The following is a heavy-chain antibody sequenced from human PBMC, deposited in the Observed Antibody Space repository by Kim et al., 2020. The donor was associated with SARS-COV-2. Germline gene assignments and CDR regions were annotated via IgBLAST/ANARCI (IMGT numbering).Heavy chain of an antibody. Sequence: ASVKVSCKASGYTFTSYGISWVRQAPGQGLEWMGWISAYNGNTNYAQKLQGRVTMTTDTSTSTAYMELRSLRSDDTAVYYCARAGYCSGGSCLYYYYGMDVWGQGTTVTVSS. CDR3: ARAGYCSGGSCLYYYYGMDV. V-gene: IGHV1-18*04. CDR2: ISAYNGNT. CDR1: GYTFTSYG. J-gene: IGHJ6*02. D-gene: IGHD2-15*01.